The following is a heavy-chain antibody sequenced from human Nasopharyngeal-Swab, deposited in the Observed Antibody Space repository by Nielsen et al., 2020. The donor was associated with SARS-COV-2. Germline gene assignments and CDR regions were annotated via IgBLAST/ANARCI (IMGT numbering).Heavy chain of an antibody. D-gene: IGHD6-6*01. V-gene: IGHV4-34*01. J-gene: IGHJ6*02. CDR1: GGSFSGYY. CDR2: INHSRST. Sequence: SETLSLTCAVYGGSFSGYYWSWIRQPPGKGLEWIGDINHSRSTNYNPSLKSRVTISVDTSKNQFSLKLSSVTAADTAVYYCARESARRHYYYGMDVWGQGTTVTVSS. CDR3: ARESARRHYYYGMDV.